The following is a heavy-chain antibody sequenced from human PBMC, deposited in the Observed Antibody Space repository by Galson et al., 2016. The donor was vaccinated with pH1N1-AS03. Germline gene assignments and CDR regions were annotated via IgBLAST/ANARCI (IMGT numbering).Heavy chain of an antibody. CDR1: GGSITSSSSY. D-gene: IGHD3-16*02. Sequence: SETLSLTCTVSGGSITSSSSYWGWIRQPPGKGLEWIGSIHYRGTTYYNTSLKSRITISVYTSKNQFSLRLSSLTAADTAVYYCAGHAQDYLWGSYRYYDYWGQGNRVT. CDR2: IHYRGTT. CDR3: AGHAQDYLWGSYRYYDY. J-gene: IGHJ4*02. V-gene: IGHV4-39*01.